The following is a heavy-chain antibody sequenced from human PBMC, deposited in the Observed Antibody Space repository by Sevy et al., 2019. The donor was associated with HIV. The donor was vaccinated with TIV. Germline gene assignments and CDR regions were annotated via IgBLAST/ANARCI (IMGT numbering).Heavy chain of an antibody. CDR2: IYYSGST. Sequence: SETLSLTCTVSGGSISSYYWSWIRQPPGNGLEWIGYIYYSGSTNYNPSLKSRVTISVDTSKNQFSLKLSSVTAADTAVYYCARGQYYDSSVYYYGGYYFDYWGQGTLVTVSS. CDR1: GGSISSYY. V-gene: IGHV4-59*01. CDR3: ARGQYYDSSVYYYGGYYFDY. D-gene: IGHD3-22*01. J-gene: IGHJ4*02.